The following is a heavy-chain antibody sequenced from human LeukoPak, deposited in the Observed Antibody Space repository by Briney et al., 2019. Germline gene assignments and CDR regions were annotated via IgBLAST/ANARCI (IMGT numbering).Heavy chain of an antibody. D-gene: IGHD6-19*01. V-gene: IGHV1-2*02. CDR2: INPNSGGT. CDR3: ARDLQQQWLDYYYYGMDV. CDR1: GYTFTGYY. Sequence: ASVKVSCKASGYTFTGYYMHWVRQAPGQGLEWMGWINPNSGGTNYAQKFQGRVTMTRDTSISTAYMELSSLRSEDTAVYYCARDLQQQWLDYYYYGMDVWGQGTTVTVSS. J-gene: IGHJ6*02.